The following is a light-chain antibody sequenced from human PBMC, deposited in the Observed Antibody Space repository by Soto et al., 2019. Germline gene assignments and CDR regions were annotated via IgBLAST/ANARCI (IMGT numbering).Light chain of an antibody. V-gene: IGKV1-5*03. J-gene: IGKJ1*01. CDR1: QSISSW. CDR2: KAS. Sequence: DIQMTQSPSTLSASVGDRVTITGRASQSISSWLAWYQQKPGKAPTLLIYKASSLESGVPSRFSGSGSGTESTLTTSRLKPDDFATYYCQQYNSSPTFGQGTKVEIK. CDR3: QQYNSSPT.